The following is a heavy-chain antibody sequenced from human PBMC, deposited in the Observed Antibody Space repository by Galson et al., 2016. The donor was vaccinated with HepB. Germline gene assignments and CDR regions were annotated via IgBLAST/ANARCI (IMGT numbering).Heavy chain of an antibody. Sequence: SLRLSCATSGFLFNYFAMHWVRQAPGKGLEWVATIYSDGSTKYYADSAKGRFTISRDNSKNTLDLQMSSLKVEDTAVYYCARTYCSSSSCYFDSWGQGALVTVSS. V-gene: IGHV3-33*01. D-gene: IGHD2-2*01. CDR2: IYSDGSTK. CDR1: GFLFNYFA. J-gene: IGHJ4*02. CDR3: ARTYCSSSSCYFDS.